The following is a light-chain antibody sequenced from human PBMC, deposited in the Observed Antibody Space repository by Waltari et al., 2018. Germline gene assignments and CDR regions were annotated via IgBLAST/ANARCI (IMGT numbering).Light chain of an antibody. CDR2: EVN. CDR1: SSDVGSFNL. J-gene: IGLJ2*01. Sequence: QSALTQPASVSGSPGQSITISCTVTSSDVGSFNLVSWYPLPPGKAPKPLIPEVNKRPSGVSNRSSSSKSVITASLTISGLEAGDEADYYCCSYAGSTTFVLFGGGTKLTVL. CDR3: CSYAGSTTFVL. V-gene: IGLV2-23*02.